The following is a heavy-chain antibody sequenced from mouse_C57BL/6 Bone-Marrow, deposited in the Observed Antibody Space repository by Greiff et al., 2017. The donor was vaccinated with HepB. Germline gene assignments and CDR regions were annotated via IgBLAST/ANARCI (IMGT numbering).Heavy chain of an antibody. D-gene: IGHD1-1*02. V-gene: IGHV1-55*01. CDR2: IYPGSGST. CDR3: ASGGYPYYAMDY. J-gene: IGHJ4*01. CDR1: GYTFTSYW. Sequence: VHLVESGAELVKPGASVKMSCKASGYTFTSYWITWVKQRPGQGLEWIGDIYPGSGSTNYNEKFKIKATLTVDTSSSTAYMQLSSLTSEDSAVYYCASGGYPYYAMDYWGQGTSVTVSS.